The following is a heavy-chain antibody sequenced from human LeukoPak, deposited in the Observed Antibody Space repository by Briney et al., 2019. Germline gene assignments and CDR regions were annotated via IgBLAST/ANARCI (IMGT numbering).Heavy chain of an antibody. V-gene: IGHV3-23*01. CDR3: AKDSHPRGYFDY. Sequence: PGGSLRLSCTASGFIFRSYAMSWVRQAPGKGLEWVSAISGSGGSTYYADSVKGRFTISRDNSKNTLYLQVNSLRAEDTAVYYCAKDSHPRGYFDYWGQGTLVTVSS. CDR2: ISGSGGST. J-gene: IGHJ4*02. CDR1: GFIFRSYA.